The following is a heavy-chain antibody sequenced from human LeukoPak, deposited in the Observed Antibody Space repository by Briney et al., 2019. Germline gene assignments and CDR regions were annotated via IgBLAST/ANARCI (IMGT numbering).Heavy chain of an antibody. J-gene: IGHJ4*02. CDR2: ISDSGVNT. Sequence: PGGSLRLSCVASGFSFSSYAMSWVRQAPGKGLEWVSCISDSGVNTYYADSVKGRFTISRDNSKNTVYLQMNSLRGEDTAVYYRAKELRSNFDYWGQGTLVTVSS. CDR1: GFSFSSYA. V-gene: IGHV3-23*01. D-gene: IGHD2-15*01. CDR3: AKELRSNFDY.